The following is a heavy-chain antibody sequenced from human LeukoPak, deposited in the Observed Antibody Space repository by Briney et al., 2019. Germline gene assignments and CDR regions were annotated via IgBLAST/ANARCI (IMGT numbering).Heavy chain of an antibody. D-gene: IGHD2-21*02. V-gene: IGHV6-1*01. Sequence: SQTLSLTCVIFGDSVSSNSAAWHWIRQSPSRGLEWLGRTYYRSKWYNDYAVSVKSRIAINPDASKNQFSLQLNSVTPEDTAVYYCAREWLRGDLYTVDTFDIWGQGTMVTVSS. CDR1: GDSVSSNSAA. CDR3: AREWLRGDLYTVDTFDI. J-gene: IGHJ3*02. CDR2: TYYRSKWYN.